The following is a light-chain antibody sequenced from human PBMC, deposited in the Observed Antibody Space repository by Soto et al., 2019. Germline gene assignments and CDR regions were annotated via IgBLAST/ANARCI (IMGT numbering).Light chain of an antibody. CDR1: QSVSSS. V-gene: IGKV3-20*01. J-gene: IGKJ2*01. CDR2: DAS. Sequence: EIVLTQSPGTLSLSPGERATLSCRASQSVSSSLAWYQQKPGQAPRLLFYDASTGATGVPDRFSGSGSGTDFTITIRRLEPDDFAVYYCQQYGSSYTFGQGTKLEIK. CDR3: QQYGSSYT.